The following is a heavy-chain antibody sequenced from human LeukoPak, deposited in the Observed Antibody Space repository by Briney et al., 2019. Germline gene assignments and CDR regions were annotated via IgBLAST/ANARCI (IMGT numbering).Heavy chain of an antibody. Sequence: ASVTVACLAAGYTHTGYFMHWVRQVPGRGLELLGWIYPNSDDTKYAQKFQGRVTMTRDTSISTVFMEVSRLTSDDTAVYYCVRSGSDAFDIWGQGTMVTVSS. CDR2: IYPNSDDT. CDR1: GYTHTGYF. V-gene: IGHV1-2*02. CDR3: VRSGSDAFDI. D-gene: IGHD1-26*01. J-gene: IGHJ3*02.